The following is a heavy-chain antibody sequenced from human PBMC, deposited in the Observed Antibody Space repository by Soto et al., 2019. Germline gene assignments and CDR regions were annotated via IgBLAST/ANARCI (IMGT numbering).Heavy chain of an antibody. D-gene: IGHD3-10*01. J-gene: IGHJ5*02. Sequence: SETLSLTCAVYGGSFSGYYWSWIRQPPGKGLEWIGEINHSGSTNYNPSLKSRVTISVDTSKNQFSLKLSSVTAADTAVYYCAREPYGSGSYYREYGSSWFDPWGQGTLVTVSS. V-gene: IGHV4-34*01. CDR2: INHSGST. CDR3: AREPYGSGSYYREYGSSWFDP. CDR1: GGSFSGYY.